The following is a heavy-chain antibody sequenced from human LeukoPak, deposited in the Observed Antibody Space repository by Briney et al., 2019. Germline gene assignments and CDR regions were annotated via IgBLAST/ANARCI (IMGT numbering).Heavy chain of an antibody. CDR1: GGSISSSSYY. CDR2: IYYSGST. J-gene: IGHJ5*02. Sequence: SETLSLTCTVSGGSISSSSYYWGWIRQPPGKGLEWIGSIYYSGSTYYNPSLKSRVTISVDTSKNQFSLKLSSVTAADTAVYYCARGIGYCSSTSCYEAAAWFDPWGQGTLVTVSS. D-gene: IGHD2-2*01. CDR3: ARGIGYCSSTSCYEAAAWFDP. V-gene: IGHV4-39*02.